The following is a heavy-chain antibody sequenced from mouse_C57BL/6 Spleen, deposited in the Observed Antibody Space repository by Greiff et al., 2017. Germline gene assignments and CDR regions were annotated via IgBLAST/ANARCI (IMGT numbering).Heavy chain of an antibody. CDR1: GFTFSSYG. J-gene: IGHJ2*01. CDR3: ARNYGSSSYYFDY. Sequence: EVKLMESGGDLVKPGGSLKLSCAASGFTFSSYGMSWVRQTPDKRLEWVATISSGGSYTYYPDSVKGRFTISRDNATNTLYLQLSSLKSEDTAMYYCARNYGSSSYYFDYWGQGTTLTVSS. D-gene: IGHD1-1*01. V-gene: IGHV5-6*01. CDR2: ISSGGSYT.